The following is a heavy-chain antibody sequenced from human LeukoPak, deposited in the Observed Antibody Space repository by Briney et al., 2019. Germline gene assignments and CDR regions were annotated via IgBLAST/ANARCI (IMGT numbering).Heavy chain of an antibody. D-gene: IGHD1-26*01. J-gene: IGHJ4*02. CDR2: ISGSGDGT. CDR1: GFTFSKYA. CDR3: AKRGADYYFDY. V-gene: IGHV3-23*01. Sequence: GGSLRLSCAASGFTFSKYAMSWVRQAPGKGLEWVSVISGSGDGTHYADSVKGRFTISRVNSKNTLYLQMISLRVEDTAVYYCAKRGADYYFDYWGRGTRSPSPQ.